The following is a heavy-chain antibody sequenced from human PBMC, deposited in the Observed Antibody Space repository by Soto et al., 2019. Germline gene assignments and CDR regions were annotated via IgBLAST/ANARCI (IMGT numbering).Heavy chain of an antibody. CDR2: ISAYNGNT. J-gene: IGHJ4*02. D-gene: IGHD6-6*01. V-gene: IGHV1-18*01. CDR3: ARDVALSSSWFDY. Sequence: ASVKVSCKASGYTFTSYGISWVRQAPGQGLEWMGWISAYNGNTNYAQKLQGRVTMTTDTSTSTVYMELSSLRSEDTAVYYCARDVALSSSWFDYWGQGTLVTVSS. CDR1: GYTFTSYG.